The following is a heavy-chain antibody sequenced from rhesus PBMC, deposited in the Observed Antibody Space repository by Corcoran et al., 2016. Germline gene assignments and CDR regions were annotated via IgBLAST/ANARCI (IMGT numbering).Heavy chain of an antibody. CDR3: ASGEYFDY. V-gene: IGHV4S14*01. J-gene: IGHJ4*01. D-gene: IGHD1-44*02. Sequence: QVQLQESGPGLVKPSETLSLTCAVSGGSISGYYYWSWIRQPPGKGLEWIGSIYGSGGGNSLNPSLKSRVTLSVDTSKNQFSLKLSSVIAADTAVYYCASGEYFDYWGQGVLVTVSS. CDR2: IYGSGGGN. CDR1: GGSISGYYY.